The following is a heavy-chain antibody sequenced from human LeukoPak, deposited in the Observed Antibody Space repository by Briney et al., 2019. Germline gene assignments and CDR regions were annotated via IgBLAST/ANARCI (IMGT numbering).Heavy chain of an antibody. CDR2: VSAYNGNT. CDR1: GYTFTSYG. D-gene: IGHD3-22*01. Sequence: GASVTVSFKASGYTFTSYGISWVRQAPGQGLEWMGWVSAYNGNTNYAQKLQGRVTITTDTSTSTAYMELRSLRSDDTAVYYCARGSYYYDSSGYSVDDDALDIWGQGTMVTVSS. CDR3: ARGSYYYDSSGYSVDDDALDI. J-gene: IGHJ3*02. V-gene: IGHV1-18*01.